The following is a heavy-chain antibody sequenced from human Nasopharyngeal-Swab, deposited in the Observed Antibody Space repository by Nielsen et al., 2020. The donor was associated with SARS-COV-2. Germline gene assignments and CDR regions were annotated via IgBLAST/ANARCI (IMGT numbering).Heavy chain of an antibody. CDR1: GFTFTDAW. V-gene: IGHV3-23*01. CDR2: ISGSGGST. CDR3: AKDRGYDYVWGSYDY. D-gene: IGHD3-16*01. J-gene: IGHJ4*02. Sequence: GGSLRLSCAASGFTFTDAWMTWVRQAPGKGLEWVSAISGSGGSTYYADSVKGRFTISRDNSKNTLYLQMNSLRAEDTAVYYCAKDRGYDYVWGSYDYWGQGTLVTVSS.